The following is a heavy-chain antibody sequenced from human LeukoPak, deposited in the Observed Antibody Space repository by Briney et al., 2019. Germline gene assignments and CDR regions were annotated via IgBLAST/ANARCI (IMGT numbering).Heavy chain of an antibody. CDR1: GGSFSGYY. J-gene: IGHJ4*02. Sequence: SETLSLTCAAYGGSFSGYYWSWLRQPPGKGLEWIGEINHSGNTNYNPSLKSRVTISVDTSKNQFSLKLSSVTAADTAVYYCASASDIVVVGAATLDYWGQGTLVTVSS. V-gene: IGHV4-34*01. CDR3: ASASDIVVVGAATLDY. CDR2: INHSGNT. D-gene: IGHD2-15*01.